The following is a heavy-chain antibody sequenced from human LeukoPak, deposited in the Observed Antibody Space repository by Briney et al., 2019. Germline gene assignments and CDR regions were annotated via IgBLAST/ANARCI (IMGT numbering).Heavy chain of an antibody. CDR2: ISGSGIST. Sequence: PGASLRLSCAASGFTFSSHAMNWVRQAPGKGLEWVSAISGSGISTYYADSVKGRFTISRDNSKNTVYLQVNSLRVEDTAVYYCAKDQFGYNKSFDCWGQGILVTVSS. J-gene: IGHJ4*02. CDR3: AKDQFGYNKSFDC. D-gene: IGHD5-24*01. CDR1: GFTFSSHA. V-gene: IGHV3-23*01.